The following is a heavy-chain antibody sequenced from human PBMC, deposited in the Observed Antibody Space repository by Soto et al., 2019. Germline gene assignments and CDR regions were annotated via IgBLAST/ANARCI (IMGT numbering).Heavy chain of an antibody. Sequence: SETLSLTCAVYGGSFSGYYWSWIRQPPGKGLEWIGEINHSGSTNYNPSLKSRVTISVDTSKDQFSLKLSSVTAAYTGVYYRARRVNSSGWYIYWGQGTLVTVSS. D-gene: IGHD6-19*01. J-gene: IGHJ4*02. V-gene: IGHV4-34*01. CDR2: INHSGST. CDR3: ARRVNSSGWYIY. CDR1: GGSFSGYY.